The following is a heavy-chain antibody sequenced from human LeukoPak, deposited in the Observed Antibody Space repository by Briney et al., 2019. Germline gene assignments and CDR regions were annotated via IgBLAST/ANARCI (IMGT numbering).Heavy chain of an antibody. Sequence: SETLSLTCTPSGVSISYYYWTWIRQPAGGGLEWIGRIDTSGSTNYNTSLESRVTMSSDTSNNQFSLNLMSVAAADTAVYYCARGQWQIDYWGQGVLITVSP. CDR2: IDTSGST. J-gene: IGHJ4*02. D-gene: IGHD6-19*01. CDR1: GVSISYYY. V-gene: IGHV4-4*07. CDR3: ARGQWQIDY.